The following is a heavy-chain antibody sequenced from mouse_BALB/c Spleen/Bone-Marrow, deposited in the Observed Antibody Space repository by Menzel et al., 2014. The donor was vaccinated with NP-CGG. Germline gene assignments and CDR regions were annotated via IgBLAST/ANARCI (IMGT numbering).Heavy chain of an antibody. Sequence: EVQVVESGPELVKPGASMKISCKASGYSFTGYTMNWVKQSHGKNLEWIGLINPYNGGTSYNQKFKGKATLTVDKSSSTAYMELLSLTSEDSAVYYCAREGNYDYAWFAYWGQGTLVTVSA. V-gene: IGHV1-26*01. D-gene: IGHD2-4*01. J-gene: IGHJ3*01. CDR3: AREGNYDYAWFAY. CDR1: GYSFTGYT. CDR2: INPYNGGT.